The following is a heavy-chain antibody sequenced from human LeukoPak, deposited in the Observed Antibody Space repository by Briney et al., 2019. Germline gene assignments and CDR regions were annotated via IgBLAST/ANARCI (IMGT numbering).Heavy chain of an antibody. CDR3: AWPYYDSSGMPGY. D-gene: IGHD3-22*01. V-gene: IGHV1-69*01. Sequence: SVKVSCKASGGTFSSYAISWVRQAPGQGLEWMEGIIPIFGTANYAQKFQGRVTITADESTSTAYMELSSLRSEDTAVYYCAWPYYDSSGMPGYWGQGTLVTVSS. J-gene: IGHJ4*02. CDR1: GGTFSSYA. CDR2: IIPIFGTA.